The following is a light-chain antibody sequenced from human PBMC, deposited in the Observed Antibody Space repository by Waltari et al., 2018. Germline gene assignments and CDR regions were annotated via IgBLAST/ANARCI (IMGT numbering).Light chain of an antibody. CDR1: SSDVGGYNY. Sequence: QSALTQPASVSGSPGQSITISCTGTSSDVGGYNYVSWYQHHPGKAPKLMIYDVNKRPSGVSNRFSGSKSGNTASLTISGLQAEDEADYFCNSYTGSSTLEFGGGTKLTVL. J-gene: IGLJ3*02. CDR2: DVN. V-gene: IGLV2-14*03. CDR3: NSYTGSSTLE.